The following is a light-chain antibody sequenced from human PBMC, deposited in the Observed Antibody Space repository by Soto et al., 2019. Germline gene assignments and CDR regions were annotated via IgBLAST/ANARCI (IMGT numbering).Light chain of an antibody. CDR2: DAS. J-gene: IGKJ1*01. CDR1: QGIGSA. CDR3: QQYGSSPGT. Sequence: AIQLTQSPSSLSASVGDRVTITCRASQGIGSALAWYQQKPGKAPKLLIYDASSLESGVPSRFSGSGSGTDFTLTISSLQPEDFATYYCQQYGSSPGTFGPGTKVDIK. V-gene: IGKV1-13*02.